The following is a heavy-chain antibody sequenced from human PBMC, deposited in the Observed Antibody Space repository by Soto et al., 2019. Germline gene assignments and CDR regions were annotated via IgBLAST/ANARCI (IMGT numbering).Heavy chain of an antibody. CDR2: FDPEDGET. V-gene: IGHV1-24*01. Sequence: ASVKVSCKVSGYTLTELSMHWVRQAPGKGLEWMGGFDPEDGETSYAQKFQGRVTMTDDTSTDTAYMELSSLRYEDTAVYYCATDLYYDSSGYNAFDIWGQGTMVTVSS. D-gene: IGHD3-22*01. CDR1: GYTLTELS. CDR3: ATDLYYDSSGYNAFDI. J-gene: IGHJ3*02.